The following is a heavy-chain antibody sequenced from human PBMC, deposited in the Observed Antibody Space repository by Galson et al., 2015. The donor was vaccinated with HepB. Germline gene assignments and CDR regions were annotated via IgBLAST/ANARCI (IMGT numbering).Heavy chain of an antibody. CDR3: ARGGSGYLYYYYGMDV. V-gene: IGHV1-46*01. J-gene: IGHJ6*02. CDR1: GYTVTGYY. CDR2: INPSGGSI. D-gene: IGHD3-3*01. Sequence: SVKVSCKAYGYTVTGYYMHWVRQAPGQGLEWMGIINPSGGSISYAQKFQGRVTMTRDTSTSTFYMQLSSLRSEDTAVYYCARGGSGYLYYYYGMDVWGQGTTVTVSS.